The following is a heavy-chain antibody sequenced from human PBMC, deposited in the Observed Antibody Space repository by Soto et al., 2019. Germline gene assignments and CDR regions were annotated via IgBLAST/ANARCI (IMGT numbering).Heavy chain of an antibody. V-gene: IGHV6-1*01. J-gene: IGHJ4*02. Sequence: PSQTLSLTCAISVDSVSSNTAAWNWISSSPSRGLEWLGRTYYRSNWRHDYAVSVKSRITVNPDTSKNHFSLQLNSVTPDDTAVYYCARGVDGSGFDLWGQGTLVPVSS. CDR3: ARGVDGSGFDL. CDR2: TYYRSNWRH. CDR1: VDSVSSNTAA. D-gene: IGHD6-19*01.